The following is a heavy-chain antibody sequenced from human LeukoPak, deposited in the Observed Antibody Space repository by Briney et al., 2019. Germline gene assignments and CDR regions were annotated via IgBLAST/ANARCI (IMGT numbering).Heavy chain of an antibody. D-gene: IGHD2-21*02. CDR2: INQDGSVK. Sequence: GALRLSCAASGFIFSNYWMSWVRQAPGKGLEWVANINQDGSVKYYVDSVRGRFTISRDNAKKSLYLQMNSLRTEDAAVYFCARVYCSGHCYSFYDYWGQGTLVTVSS. V-gene: IGHV3-7*04. CDR1: GFIFSNYW. J-gene: IGHJ4*02. CDR3: ARVYCSGHCYSFYDY.